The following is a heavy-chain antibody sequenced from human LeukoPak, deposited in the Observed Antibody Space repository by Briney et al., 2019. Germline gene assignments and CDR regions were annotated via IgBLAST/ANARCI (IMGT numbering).Heavy chain of an antibody. CDR2: IHHSGST. Sequence: PSETLSLTCTVSGGSISSSNYYWGWIRQPPGKGLEWIGKIHHSGSTYYNPSLKSRVTISVDTSKNQFSLKLSSVTAADTAVYYCARPTREYSSSSYYFDYCGQGILVTVSS. D-gene: IGHD6-6*01. V-gene: IGHV4-39*01. J-gene: IGHJ4*02. CDR1: GGSISSSNYY. CDR3: ARPTREYSSSSYYFDY.